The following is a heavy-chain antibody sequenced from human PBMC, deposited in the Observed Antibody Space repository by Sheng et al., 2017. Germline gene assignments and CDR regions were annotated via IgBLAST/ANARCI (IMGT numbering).Heavy chain of an antibody. Sequence: EVQLVESGGGLVQPGGSLRLSCAASGFTFSSYWMHWVRQAPGKGLVWVSRINSDGSSTSYADSVKGRFTISRDNAKNTLYLQMNSLRAEDTAVYYCARRGIAVAGTDYYYYMDVWGKGTTVTVSS. J-gene: IGHJ6*03. D-gene: IGHD6-19*01. V-gene: IGHV3-74*01. CDR1: GFTFSSYW. CDR3: ARRGIAVAGTDYYYYMDV. CDR2: INSDGSST.